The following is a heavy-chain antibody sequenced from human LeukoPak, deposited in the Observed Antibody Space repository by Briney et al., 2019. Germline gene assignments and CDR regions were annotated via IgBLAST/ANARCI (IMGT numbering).Heavy chain of an antibody. J-gene: IGHJ4*02. CDR1: GFTFSSYG. Sequence: GGSLRLSCAASGFTFSSYGMSWVRQAPGKGLEWVSTISGSGDRTYYADSVKGRFTISRDNSKITLYLQMNSLRAEDTAVYYCAKYTGITGTKEYYFDYWGQGTLVTVSS. CDR3: AKYTGITGTKEYYFDY. D-gene: IGHD1/OR15-1a*01. V-gene: IGHV3-23*01. CDR2: ISGSGDRT.